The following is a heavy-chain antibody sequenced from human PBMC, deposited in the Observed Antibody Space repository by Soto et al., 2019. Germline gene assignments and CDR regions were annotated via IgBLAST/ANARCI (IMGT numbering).Heavy chain of an antibody. Sequence: SLRRSCETSGFTFTDYYMTWIRQAPGKVLEWLSYISTSGSTIFYADSVKGRFTISSDNAKNSLYLQMKSMRPEDTALYFCADFKFRPIWSDSWGQGNLVIVSS. V-gene: IGHV3-11*01. D-gene: IGHD3-10*01. CDR1: GFTFTDYY. CDR2: ISTSGSTI. CDR3: ADFKFRPIWSDS. J-gene: IGHJ4*02.